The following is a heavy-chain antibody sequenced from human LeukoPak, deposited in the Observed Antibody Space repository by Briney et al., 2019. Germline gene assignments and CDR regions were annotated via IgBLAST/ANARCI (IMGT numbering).Heavy chain of an antibody. J-gene: IGHJ4*02. CDR3: AREQQLVPSNFDD. CDR2: IIPIFGTA. Sequence: SVKVSCKASGGTFSSYAISWVRQAPGQGLEWMGGIIPIFGTANYAQKFQGRDTITTDESTSTAYMGLSSLRSEDTAVYYCAREQQLVPSNFDDWGQGTVVTVSS. D-gene: IGHD6-13*01. CDR1: GGTFSSYA. V-gene: IGHV1-69*05.